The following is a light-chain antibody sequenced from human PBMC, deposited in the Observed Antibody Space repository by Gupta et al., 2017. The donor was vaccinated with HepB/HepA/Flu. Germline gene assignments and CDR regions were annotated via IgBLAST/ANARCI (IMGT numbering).Light chain of an antibody. CDR1: QDISNY. V-gene: IGKV1-33*01. J-gene: IGKJ3*01. CDR2: EAS. Sequence: DIQMTLTPSPLSASVGDRVTITCHASQDISNYLNWYQQKPGKAPKLLIYEASNLEKGVPSRFSGSGSGTDFTFTISSLQPEDIATYYCQQDDNFPLTFGHGTKVDIK. CDR3: QQDDNFPLT.